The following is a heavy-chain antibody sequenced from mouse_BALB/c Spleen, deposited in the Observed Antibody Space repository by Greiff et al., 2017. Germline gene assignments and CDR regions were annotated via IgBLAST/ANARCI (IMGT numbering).Heavy chain of an antibody. J-gene: IGHJ3*01. V-gene: IGHV1-54*01. CDR2: INPGSGGT. CDR3: AIYYDYDGFAY. D-gene: IGHD2-4*01. CDR1: GYAFTNYL. Sequence: VQLQQSGAELVRPGTSVKVSCKASGYAFTNYLIEWVKQRPGQGLEWIGVINPGSGGTNYNEKFKGKATLTADKSSGTAYMQLSSLTSDDSAVYFCAIYYDYDGFAYWGQGTLVTVSA.